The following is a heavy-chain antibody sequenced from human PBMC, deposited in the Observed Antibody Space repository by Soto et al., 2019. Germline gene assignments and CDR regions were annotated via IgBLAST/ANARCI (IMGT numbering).Heavy chain of an antibody. CDR2: INAGNGNT. CDR1: GYTFTSYA. D-gene: IGHD3-9*01. CDR3: ARDVKEGVYYDILTGYYISGMDV. J-gene: IGHJ6*02. V-gene: IGHV1-3*01. Sequence: ASVKVSCKASGYTFTSYAMHWVRQAPGQRLEWMGWINAGNGNTKYSQKFQGRVTITRDTSASTVYMELSSLRSEDTAVYYCARDVKEGVYYDILTGYYISGMDVWGQGTTVTVSS.